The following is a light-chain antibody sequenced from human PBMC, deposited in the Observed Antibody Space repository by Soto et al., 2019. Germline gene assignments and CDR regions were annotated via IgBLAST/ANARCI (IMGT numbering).Light chain of an antibody. Sequence: EIVMTQSPATLSVSPGVRATLSCRASQSVSSNLAWYQQKPGQAPRLLIYGASTRATGIPARFSGSGSGTEFTLTISSLQSEDVAVYYCQQYNNWPPVYTFGQGTKLEIK. CDR2: GAS. J-gene: IGKJ2*01. V-gene: IGKV3-15*01. CDR1: QSVSSN. CDR3: QQYNNWPPVYT.